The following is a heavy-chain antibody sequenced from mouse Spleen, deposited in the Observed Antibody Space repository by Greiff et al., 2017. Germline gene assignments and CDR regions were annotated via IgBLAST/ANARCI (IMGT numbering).Heavy chain of an antibody. Sequence: VQLQESGAELVKPGASVKISCKASGYAFSSYWMNWVKQRPGKGLEWIGQIYPGDGDTNYNGKFKGKATLTADKSSSTAYMQLSSLTSEDSAVYFCARGGNYYGYAMDYWGQGTSVTVSS. D-gene: IGHD1-1*01. CDR3: ARGGNYYGYAMDY. V-gene: IGHV1-80*01. J-gene: IGHJ4*01. CDR1: GYAFSSYW. CDR2: IYPGDGDT.